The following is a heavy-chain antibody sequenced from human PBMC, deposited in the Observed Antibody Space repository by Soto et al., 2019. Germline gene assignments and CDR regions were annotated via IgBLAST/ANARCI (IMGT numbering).Heavy chain of an antibody. CDR2: IIPIFGTA. V-gene: IGHV1-69*13. CDR3: ARDWEQLAQFDY. Sequence: SVKVSCKASGGTFSSYAISWVRQAPGQGLEWMGGIIPIFGTANYAQKLQGRVTITADESTSTAYMELSSLRSEDTAVYYCARDWEQLAQFDYWGQGTLVTVSS. D-gene: IGHD6-13*01. CDR1: GGTFSSYA. J-gene: IGHJ4*02.